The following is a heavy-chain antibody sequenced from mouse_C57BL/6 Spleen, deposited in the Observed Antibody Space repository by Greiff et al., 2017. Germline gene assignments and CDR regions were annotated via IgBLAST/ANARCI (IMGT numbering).Heavy chain of an antibody. CDR1: GFSLTSYG. V-gene: IGHV2-2*01. D-gene: IGHD3-3*01. J-gene: IGHJ3*01. CDR2: IWRGGST. CDR3: GREGGTAWFAY. Sequence: VQLVESGPGLVQPSQSLSITCTVSGFSLTSYGVHWVRQSPGKGLEWLGVIWRGGSTDYNAALISRLGNSKEKSKSRVFFKMNSLQADDTAIDYCGREGGTAWFAYWGQGTLVTVSA.